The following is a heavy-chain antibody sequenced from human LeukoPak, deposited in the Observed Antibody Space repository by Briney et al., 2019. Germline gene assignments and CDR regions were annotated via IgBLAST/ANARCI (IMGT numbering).Heavy chain of an antibody. D-gene: IGHD5-12*01. Sequence: PGGSLRLSCAASGFTFDSYAMHCVRQAPGKGLEYVSAISRNGGSTFYANSVKGRFTISRDNSKNTLYLQMGSLRAEDTAVYYCARGGRGHDFSPNYYYGLDVWGQGTTVTVSS. J-gene: IGHJ6*02. CDR2: ISRNGGST. CDR3: ARGGRGHDFSPNYYYGLDV. V-gene: IGHV3-64*01. CDR1: GFTFDSYA.